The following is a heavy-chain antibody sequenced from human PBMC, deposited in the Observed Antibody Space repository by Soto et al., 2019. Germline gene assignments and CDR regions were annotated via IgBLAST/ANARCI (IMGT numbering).Heavy chain of an antibody. CDR2: IYYSGST. D-gene: IGHD1-7*01. V-gene: IGHV4-30-4*08. J-gene: IGHJ5*02. CDR3: ARDLGELPFDP. Sequence: SETLSLTCNVSGGSIGSGGYYWTWIRQHPGKGLEWIGYIYYSGSTYYNPSLKSRVTISVDTSKNQFSLKLSSVTAADTAVYYCARDLGELPFDPWGQGTLVTVSS. CDR1: GGSIGSGGYY.